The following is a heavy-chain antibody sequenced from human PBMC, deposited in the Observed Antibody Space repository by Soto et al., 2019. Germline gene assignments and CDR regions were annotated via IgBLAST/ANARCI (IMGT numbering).Heavy chain of an antibody. CDR3: ARDSEIAVAGTWADY. CDR1: GFTFSDYW. CDR2: ISSSSSYI. Sequence: GGSLRLSCAASGFTFSDYWMNWVRQEPGKGLVWVSPISSSSSYIYYADSVKGRFTISRDNARNSLYLQMNSLRAEDTAVYYCARDSEIAVAGTWADYWGQGTLVTVSS. D-gene: IGHD6-19*01. V-gene: IGHV3-21*01. J-gene: IGHJ4*02.